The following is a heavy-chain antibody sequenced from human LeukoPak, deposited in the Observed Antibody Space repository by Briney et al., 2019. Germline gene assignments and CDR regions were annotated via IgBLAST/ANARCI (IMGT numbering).Heavy chain of an antibody. CDR2: IIPIFGTA. D-gene: IGHD3-3*01. J-gene: IGHJ6*02. CDR3: TTYYDFWSGLRGYYYYGMDV. Sequence: ALVKVSCKASGGTFSSYAISWVRQAPGQGLEWMGGIIPIFGTANYAQKFQGRVTITADESTSTAYMELSSLRSEDTAVYYCTTYYDFWSGLRGYYYYGMDVWGQGTTVTVSS. V-gene: IGHV1-69*13. CDR1: GGTFSSYA.